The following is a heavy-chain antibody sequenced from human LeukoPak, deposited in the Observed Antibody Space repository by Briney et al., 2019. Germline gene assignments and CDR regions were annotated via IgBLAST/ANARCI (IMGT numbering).Heavy chain of an antibody. J-gene: IGHJ4*02. Sequence: SQTLSVTCAISGDSVLSNSAGGNWIRQSPSRGLEWLGRTYYRSKWYNDYAISVKSRVTISPDTSKNHFSLHLKSVTPEDTAVYYCVRDRSMAFDYWGQGTLVTVSS. CDR2: TYYRSKWYN. CDR3: VRDRSMAFDY. V-gene: IGHV6-1*01. D-gene: IGHD5-24*01. CDR1: GDSVLSNSAG.